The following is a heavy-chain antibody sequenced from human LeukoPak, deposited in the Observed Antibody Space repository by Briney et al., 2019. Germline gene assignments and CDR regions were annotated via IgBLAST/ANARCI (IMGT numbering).Heavy chain of an antibody. V-gene: IGHV3-30*02. J-gene: IGHJ4*02. CDR1: GFTFSSYG. D-gene: IGHD3-9*01. Sequence: GGSLRLSCAASGFTFSSYGMHWVRQAPGKGLEWVAFIRYDGSNKYYADSVKGRFTISRDNAKNSLYLQMNSLRAEDTAVYYCARDPTKNYDILTGTGDYRGQGTLVTVSS. CDR2: IRYDGSNK. CDR3: ARDPTKNYDILTGTGDY.